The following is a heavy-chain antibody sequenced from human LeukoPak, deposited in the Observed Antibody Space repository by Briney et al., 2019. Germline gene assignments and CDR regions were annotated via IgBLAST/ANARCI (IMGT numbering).Heavy chain of an antibody. CDR3: ARESCYGDYALDY. D-gene: IGHD4-17*01. J-gene: IGHJ4*02. V-gene: IGHV1-18*01. CDR2: IIAYTANT. Sequence: RASVKVSCKASGYTFTSYGISWVRQAPGQGLEWMGWIIAYTANTNYAQKLQGRVTMTTDTSTSTAYMELRSLRSDDTAVYYCARESCYGDYALDYWGQGTLVTVSS. CDR1: GYTFTSYG.